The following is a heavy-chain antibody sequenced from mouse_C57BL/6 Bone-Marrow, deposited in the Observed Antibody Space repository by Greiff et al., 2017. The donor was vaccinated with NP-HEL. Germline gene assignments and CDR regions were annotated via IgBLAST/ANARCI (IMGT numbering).Heavy chain of an antibody. CDR1: GFTFSSYG. Sequence: EVKLVESGGDLVKPGGSLKLSCAASGFTFSSYGMSWVRQTPDKRLEWVATISSGGSYTYYPDSVKGRFTISRDNAKNTLYLQMSSLKSEDTAMYYCARTPDRGFAYWGQGTLVTVSA. V-gene: IGHV5-6*01. D-gene: IGHD3-1*01. CDR2: ISSGGSYT. J-gene: IGHJ3*01. CDR3: ARTPDRGFAY.